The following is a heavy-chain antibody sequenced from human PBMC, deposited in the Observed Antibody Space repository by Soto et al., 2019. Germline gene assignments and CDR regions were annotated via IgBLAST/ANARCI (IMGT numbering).Heavy chain of an antibody. V-gene: IGHV3-13*05. CDR1: GFTFSYYD. Sequence: PGGSLRLSCAASGFTFSYYDMHWVRQGTGKGLEWVSGIDTAGDPYYPGSMKGRFTISRENGKNSLYLQINSLRAGDTAVYYCARGGYRSSSAWSYDGMDVWGQGTTVTVSS. D-gene: IGHD6-6*01. CDR2: IDTAGDP. CDR3: ARGGYRSSSAWSYDGMDV. J-gene: IGHJ6*02.